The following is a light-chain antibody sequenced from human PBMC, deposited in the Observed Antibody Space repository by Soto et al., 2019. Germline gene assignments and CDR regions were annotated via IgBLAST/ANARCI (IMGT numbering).Light chain of an antibody. CDR3: LQALQSPPT. J-gene: IGKJ5*01. CDR2: VGS. CDR1: RSLLHSNGNSY. Sequence: IVMTQPPLSLPVSSGEPASISYRSSRSLLHSNGNSYLNWYLQKPGQSPQLLIYVGSTRASGVPDRFSGSGSGIDFTLKIRRVEAEDVGVYYCLQALQSPPTFGQGTRLEIK. V-gene: IGKV2-28*01.